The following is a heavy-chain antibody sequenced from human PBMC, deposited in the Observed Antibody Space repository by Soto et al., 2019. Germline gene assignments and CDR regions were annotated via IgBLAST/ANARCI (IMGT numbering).Heavy chain of an antibody. V-gene: IGHV3-23*01. CDR1: GFTFSSYG. CDR3: AKDQASGQGSFDS. CDR2: ITTTDGTT. J-gene: IGHJ4*02. Sequence: PGGSLRLSCAASGFTFSSYGMSWGRQAPGKGLEWVSAITTTDGTTYYADSVKGRFTISRDNSKNTLYLLMNSLRAEDTAVYYCAKDQASGQGSFDSWGQGTLVTVSS.